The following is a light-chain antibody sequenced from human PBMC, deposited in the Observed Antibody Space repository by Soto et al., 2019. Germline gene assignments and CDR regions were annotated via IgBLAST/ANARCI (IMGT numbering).Light chain of an antibody. CDR2: AAS. V-gene: IGKV1-6*01. J-gene: IGKJ2*01. CDR3: LQDYNYPYT. CDR1: QGIRND. Sequence: AIQMTQSPSSLSASVGDRVTITCRASQGIRNDLGWYQQKPGKAPKLLIYAASSLQSGVPSRFSGSVSGTDFTLTISILQPEDFATYYCLQDYNYPYTFGQGTKLEIK.